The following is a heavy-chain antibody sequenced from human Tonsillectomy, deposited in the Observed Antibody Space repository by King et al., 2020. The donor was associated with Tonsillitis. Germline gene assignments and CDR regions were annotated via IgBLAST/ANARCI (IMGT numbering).Heavy chain of an antibody. Sequence: QLVQSGAEVKKPGASVKVSCKASGYTFTGYYLHWVRQAPGQGLEWMGWINPNSGGTNYSQKFQGRVTMTRDTSISTAYMELTRLRSDDTSVYYCARGPVVGLRGWFDPWGQGTLVTVSS. CDR3: ARGPVVGLRGWFDP. CDR1: GYTFTGYY. CDR2: INPNSGGT. D-gene: IGHD5-18*01. V-gene: IGHV1-2*02. J-gene: IGHJ5*02.